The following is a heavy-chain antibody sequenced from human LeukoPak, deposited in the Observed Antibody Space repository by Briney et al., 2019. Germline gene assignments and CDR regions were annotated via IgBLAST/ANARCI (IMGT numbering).Heavy chain of an antibody. CDR1: GYTFTGYY. J-gene: IGHJ4*02. Sequence: GASVKVSCKASGYTFTGYYMHWVRQAPGQGLEWMGWINPNSGGTNYVQKFQGRVTMTRDTSISTAYMELSRLRSDDTAVYYCARDKYYYDSSGQFDYWGQGTLVTVSS. V-gene: IGHV1-2*02. CDR3: ARDKYYYDSSGQFDY. CDR2: INPNSGGT. D-gene: IGHD3-22*01.